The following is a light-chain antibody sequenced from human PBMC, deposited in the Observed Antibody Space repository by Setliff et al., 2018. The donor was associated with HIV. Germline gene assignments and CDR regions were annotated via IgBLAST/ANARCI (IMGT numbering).Light chain of an antibody. CDR2: DTS. J-gene: IGLJ3*02. CDR3: FLSYSGARRV. V-gene: IGLV7-46*01. Sequence: QAVVTQEPSLTVSPGGTVTLTCGSSTGAVTSGHYPYWFQQKPGQAPRTLIYDTSNKHFWTPARFSGSLLGGKAALTLSGAQPEDEAAYYCFLSYSGARRVFGGGTKVTVL. CDR1: TGAVTSGHY.